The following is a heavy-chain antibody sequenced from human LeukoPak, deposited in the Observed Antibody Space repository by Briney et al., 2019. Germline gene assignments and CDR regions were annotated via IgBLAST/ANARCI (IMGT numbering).Heavy chain of an antibody. V-gene: IGHV3-30*04. CDR1: GFTFSSYA. CDR3: ARAGGADYGDYSDFPDFDY. CDR2: ISYDGSNK. J-gene: IGHJ4*02. Sequence: PGRSLRLSCAASGFTFSSYAMHWVRQAPGKGLEWVAVISYDGSNKYYADSVKGRFTISRDNSKNTLYLQMNSLRAEDTAVYYCARAGGADYGDYSDFPDFDYWGQGTLVTVSS. D-gene: IGHD4-17*01.